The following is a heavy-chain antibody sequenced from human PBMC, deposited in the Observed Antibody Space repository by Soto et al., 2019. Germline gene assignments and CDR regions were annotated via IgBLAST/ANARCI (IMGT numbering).Heavy chain of an antibody. CDR2: IIPIFGTA. CDR1: GGTFSSYA. V-gene: IGHV1-69*13. J-gene: IGHJ6*02. CDR3: ARSPGIVAAGYYYYYYGMAV. Sequence: GASVKVSCKASGGTFSSYAISWVRQAPGQGLEWMGGIIPIFGTANYAQKFQGRVTITADESTSTAYMELSSLRSEDTAVYYCARSPGIVAAGYYYYYYGMAVWGQGTTVTVSS. D-gene: IGHD6-13*01.